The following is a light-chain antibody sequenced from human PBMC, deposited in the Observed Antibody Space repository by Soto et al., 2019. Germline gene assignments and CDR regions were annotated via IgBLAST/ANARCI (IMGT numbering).Light chain of an antibody. CDR1: SSDIGAYNY. Sequence: QSVLTQPASVSGSPGQSITISCTGTSSDIGAYNYVSWYQQHPGKVPKLLIYDVSNRPSGVSDRFSGSKSGNTASLTISGLQAEDEADYYCSSYTSSNTLVFGGGTKLTVL. CDR2: DVS. V-gene: IGLV2-14*01. J-gene: IGLJ2*01. CDR3: SSYTSSNTLV.